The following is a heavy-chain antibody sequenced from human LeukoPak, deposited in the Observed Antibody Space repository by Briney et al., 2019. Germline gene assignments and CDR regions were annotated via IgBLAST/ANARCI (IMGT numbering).Heavy chain of an antibody. D-gene: IGHD6-13*01. CDR3: ARDQIAAAEEFDY. CDR2: IKQDGSEK. J-gene: IGHJ4*02. Sequence: GGSLRLSCAASGFTFSSYWMSWVRQAPGKGLEWVANIKQDGSEKYYVDSVKGRFTISRDNAQNSLYLQMNSLRAEDTAVYYCARDQIAAAEEFDYWGQGTLVTVSS. CDR1: GFTFSSYW. V-gene: IGHV3-7*01.